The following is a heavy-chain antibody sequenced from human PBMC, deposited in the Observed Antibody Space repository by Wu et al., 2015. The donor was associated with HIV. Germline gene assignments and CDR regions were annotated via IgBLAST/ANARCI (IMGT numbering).Heavy chain of an antibody. CDR1: GYTFSAYY. CDR2: INPNSGAT. J-gene: IGHJ4*02. Sequence: QVHLVQSGAEVKKPGASVKVSCKASGYTFSAYYLHWVRQAPGQGLEWMGCINPNSGATIYAPKFQGRVTLTTDTLTDTAFLVFNTLTSDDTATFYCAAYSRDNWSSGLLIRGQGTLVTVSS. CDR3: AAYSRDNWSSGLLI. V-gene: IGHV1-2*02. D-gene: IGHD1-1*01.